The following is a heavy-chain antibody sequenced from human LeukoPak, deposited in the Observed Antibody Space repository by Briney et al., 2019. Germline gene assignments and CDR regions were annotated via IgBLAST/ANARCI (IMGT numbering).Heavy chain of an antibody. CDR2: MNPNSGNT. CDR1: GYTFTSYD. CDR3: ARGRILMVRGGSMDV. Sequence: ASVKVSCKASGYTFTSYDINWVRQATGQGLEWMGWMNPNSGNTGYAQKFQGRVTMTRNTSISTAYMELNSLRSEDTAVYYCARGRILMVRGGSMDVWGKGTTVTISS. V-gene: IGHV1-8*01. J-gene: IGHJ6*04. D-gene: IGHD3-10*01.